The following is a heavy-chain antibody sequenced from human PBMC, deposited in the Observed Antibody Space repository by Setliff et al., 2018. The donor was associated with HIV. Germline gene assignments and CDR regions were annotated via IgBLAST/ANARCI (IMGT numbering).Heavy chain of an antibody. Sequence: LSLTCSVSGGSISNRHYYWGWIRQPPGKGLEWVGCIYHTGSTYYNPSLKSRLTISVDTSKNQFSLKLTSVTAADTALYYCARSSDRFCSGGSCSPVIYYWGQGTLVTVSS. J-gene: IGHJ4*02. CDR3: ARSSDRFCSGGSCSPVIYY. D-gene: IGHD2-15*01. V-gene: IGHV4-39*07. CDR2: IYHTGST. CDR1: GGSISNRHYY.